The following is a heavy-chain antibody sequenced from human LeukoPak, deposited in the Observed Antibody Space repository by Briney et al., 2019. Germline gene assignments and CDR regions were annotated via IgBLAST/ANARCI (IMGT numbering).Heavy chain of an antibody. CDR2: ISGSGGST. V-gene: IGHV3-23*01. D-gene: IGHD1-26*01. Sequence: GGSLRLSCAASGFTFSSYAMRWVRQAPGKGLEWVSAISGSGGSTYYADSVKGRFTISRDNSKNTLYLQMNSLRAEDTAVYYCAKGGGSYRYQARDYWGQGTLVTVSS. CDR3: AKGGGSYRYQARDY. CDR1: GFTFSSYA. J-gene: IGHJ4*02.